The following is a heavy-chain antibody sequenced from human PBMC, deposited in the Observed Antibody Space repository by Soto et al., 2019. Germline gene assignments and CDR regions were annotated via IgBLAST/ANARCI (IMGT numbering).Heavy chain of an antibody. CDR2: IYPGDSDT. D-gene: IGHD6-13*01. CDR1: GFSFITYW. Sequence: PGESLKISCKGSGFSFITYWIGWVRQMPGKGLEWMGIIYPGDSDTRYSPSFQGQVTISADKSITTAYLQWSSPKVSDTAMYYCARERSRVWDYYYGMDVWGQGTTVTVSS. CDR3: ARERSRVWDYYYGMDV. V-gene: IGHV5-51*01. J-gene: IGHJ6*02.